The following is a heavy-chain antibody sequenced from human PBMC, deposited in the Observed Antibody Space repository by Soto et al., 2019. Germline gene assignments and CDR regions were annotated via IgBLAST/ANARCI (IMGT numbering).Heavy chain of an antibody. CDR1: GGSISSSNW. J-gene: IGHJ4*02. CDR3: ARHIAVTGTRGFDY. D-gene: IGHD6-19*01. CDR2: IYHSGTA. V-gene: IGHV4-4*02. Sequence: QVQLQESGPGLVKPSGTLSLTCAVSGGSISSSNWWSWVRQPPGKGLEWIGEIYHSGTANYNPSLKSRVTILMDKANNQLSLDLSSVTAADSAVYFCARHIAVTGTRGFDYWGQGTLDTVSS.